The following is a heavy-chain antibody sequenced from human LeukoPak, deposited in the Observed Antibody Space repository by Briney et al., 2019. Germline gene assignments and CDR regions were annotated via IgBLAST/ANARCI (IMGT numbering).Heavy chain of an antibody. Sequence: EASVKVSCKASGYTFTSYGISWVRQAPGQGLEWMGWMNPNSGNTGYAQKFQGRVTMTRNTSISTAYMELSSLRSEDTAVYYCARAGGPKAAIPRPYYFDYWGQGTLVTVSS. CDR3: ARAGGPKAAIPRPYYFDY. J-gene: IGHJ4*02. V-gene: IGHV1-8*02. CDR2: MNPNSGNT. D-gene: IGHD2-2*02. CDR1: GYTFTSYG.